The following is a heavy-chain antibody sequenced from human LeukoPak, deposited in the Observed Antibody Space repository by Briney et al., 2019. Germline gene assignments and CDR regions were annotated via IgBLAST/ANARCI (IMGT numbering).Heavy chain of an antibody. V-gene: IGHV3-23*01. Sequence: GSLRLSCAASGFTFSDYYMSWVRQAPGKGLEWVSAISGSGGSTYYADSVKGRFTISRDNSKNTLYLQMNSLRAEDTAVYYCAKDLSVVTAPLAYYYYYMDVWGKGTTVTVSS. CDR1: GFTFSDYY. CDR3: AKDLSVVTAPLAYYYYYMDV. D-gene: IGHD2-21*02. J-gene: IGHJ6*03. CDR2: ISGSGGST.